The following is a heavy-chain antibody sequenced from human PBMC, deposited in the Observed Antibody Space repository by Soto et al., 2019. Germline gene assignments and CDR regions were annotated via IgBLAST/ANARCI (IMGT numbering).Heavy chain of an antibody. D-gene: IGHD2-8*02. J-gene: IGHJ6*03. V-gene: IGHV4-59*08. CDR2: THYSGGA. CDR1: GGSFSDYY. Sequence: QVQLHESGPGLVKPSETLSLTCTVSGGSFSDYYWSWIRQPPGKGLEWVGYTHYSGGAIYSPSLKSRVIMSVDTAKKQISLRLNSVTAADTAVYYCASGRPSTDCSGGVCYPVAGYFYMDVWGKGTVVSVSS. CDR3: ASGRPSTDCSGGVCYPVAGYFYMDV.